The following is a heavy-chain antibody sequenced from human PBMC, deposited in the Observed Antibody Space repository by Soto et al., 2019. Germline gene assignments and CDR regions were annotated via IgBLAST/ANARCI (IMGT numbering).Heavy chain of an antibody. D-gene: IGHD4-17*01. Sequence: QVQLQQSGPRLVKPSETLSLTCTVSSGPDRSHNWGWIRQPPGRGLEWIGYVYYTGDTAYNPSLRSRIPISADPSTNDISLTLSSVTAADTAVYYCVRQGIDYLHGLVDVWGQGTTVSVSS. CDR3: VRQGIDYLHGLVDV. CDR1: SGPDRSHN. J-gene: IGHJ6*02. V-gene: IGHV4-59*08. CDR2: VYYTGDT.